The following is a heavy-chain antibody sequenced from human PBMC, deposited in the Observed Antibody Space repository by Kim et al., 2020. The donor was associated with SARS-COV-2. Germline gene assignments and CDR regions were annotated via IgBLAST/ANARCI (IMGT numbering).Heavy chain of an antibody. J-gene: IGHJ4*02. CDR1: GGSISSYY. Sequence: SETLSLTCTVSGGSISSYYWSWIRQPPGKGLEWIGYIYNSGSTKYSPSLKSGVTISGDTSKNQFSLKLSSVTAADTAVYYCARERGGDSGSVDYWGQGTLVPVSS. D-gene: IGHD3-10*01. V-gene: IGHV4-59*13. CDR2: IYNSGST. CDR3: ARERGGDSGSVDY.